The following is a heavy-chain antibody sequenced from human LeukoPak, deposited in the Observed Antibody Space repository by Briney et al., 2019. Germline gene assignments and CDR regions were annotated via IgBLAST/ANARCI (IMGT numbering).Heavy chain of an antibody. V-gene: IGHV3-11*04. J-gene: IGHJ4*02. CDR3: AKGGTSWTIDY. CDR2: ISSSGSTI. CDR1: GFTFSDYY. Sequence: GGSLRLSCAASGFTFSDYYMSWIRQAPGKGLEWVSYISSSGSTIYYADSVKGRFTISRDNSKNTLYLQMNSLRAEDTAVYYCAKGGTSWTIDYWGQGTLVTVSS. D-gene: IGHD2-2*01.